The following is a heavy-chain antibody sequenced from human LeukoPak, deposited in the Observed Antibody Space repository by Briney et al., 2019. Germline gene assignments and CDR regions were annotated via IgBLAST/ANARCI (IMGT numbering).Heavy chain of an antibody. CDR1: GFSLSSYA. J-gene: IGHJ4*02. CDR2: ITRNGDTT. V-gene: IGHV3-64D*06. D-gene: IGHD7-27*01. CDR3: LKDRLGTGDY. Sequence: PGRSLSLSRAASGFSLSSYAIQWAPQAPATGLEYVSSITRNGDTTYYTDSVKGRFTISRDNSKNTLYLQMSSLRAEDTAVYYCLKDRLGTGDYWGQGTLVSVSS.